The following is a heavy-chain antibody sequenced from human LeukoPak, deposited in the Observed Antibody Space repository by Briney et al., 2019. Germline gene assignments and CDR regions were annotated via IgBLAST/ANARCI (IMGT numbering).Heavy chain of an antibody. Sequence: PGGSLRLSCAASGFTFSSYAMTWVRQARGEGLEWVSSFRGSGGTTYYADSVKGRFTISRDNSKNTLYLQMNSLRAEDTAVYYCAKVAHYYGSGSYYEYYFDYWGQGTLVTVSS. D-gene: IGHD3-10*01. CDR1: GFTFSSYA. CDR3: AKVAHYYGSGSYYEYYFDY. J-gene: IGHJ4*02. CDR2: FRGSGGTT. V-gene: IGHV3-23*01.